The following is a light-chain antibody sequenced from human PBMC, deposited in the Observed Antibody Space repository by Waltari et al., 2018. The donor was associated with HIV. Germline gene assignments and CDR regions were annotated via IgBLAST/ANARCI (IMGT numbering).Light chain of an antibody. CDR2: SDI. Sequence: QSALTQPPSVSGAPGQRVTISCTGNRSNTGAGYLVNWYQHLPGTAPKLLVYSDINRPSGVPDRFSGSKSGTSASLVITGLQAEDEADYYCQSYDSSLRASVFGGGTKLTVL. CDR3: QSYDSSLRASV. CDR1: RSNTGAGYL. J-gene: IGLJ2*01. V-gene: IGLV1-40*01.